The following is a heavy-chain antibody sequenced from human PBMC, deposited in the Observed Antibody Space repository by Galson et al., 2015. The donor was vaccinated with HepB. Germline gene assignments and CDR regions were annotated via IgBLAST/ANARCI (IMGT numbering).Heavy chain of an antibody. Sequence: SLRLSCAASGFTFGDYAMSWFRQAPGEGLEWVGFIRSKAYGGTTEYAASVKGRFTISRDDSKSIAYLQMNSLRTEDTAVYYCTRMLIVVVIQFDYWGQGTLVTVSS. V-gene: IGHV3-49*03. D-gene: IGHD3-22*01. J-gene: IGHJ4*02. CDR2: IRSKAYGGTT. CDR1: GFTFGDYA. CDR3: TRMLIVVVIQFDY.